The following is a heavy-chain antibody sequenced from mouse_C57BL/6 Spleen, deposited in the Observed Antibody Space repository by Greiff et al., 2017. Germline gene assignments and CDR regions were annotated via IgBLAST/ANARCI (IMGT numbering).Heavy chain of an antibody. CDR1: GYTFTSYW. CDR2: IYPGSGST. V-gene: IGHV1-55*01. CDR3: GRVDTSWFAD. Sequence: VQLQQPGAELVKPGASVKMSCKASGYTFTSYWITWVKQRPGQGLEWIGDIYPGSGSTTYNEKFKSKATLTVDPSSSTAYMQLSSLTSEDAAVYYCGRVDTSWFADWGQGTLVTVSA. J-gene: IGHJ3*01.